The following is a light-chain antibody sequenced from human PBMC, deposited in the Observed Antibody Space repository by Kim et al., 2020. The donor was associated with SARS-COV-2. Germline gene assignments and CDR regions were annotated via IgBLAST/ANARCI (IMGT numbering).Light chain of an antibody. V-gene: IGKV3-20*01. Sequence: SPGEIASLSCRASQSISGNYVAWYQQKPGQAPRLLIHSASSRATGIPDRFSGSGSGTDFTLTISRLEPEDFAVYYCQQYGSSPLTFGGGTKVDIK. J-gene: IGKJ4*01. CDR3: QQYGSSPLT. CDR2: SAS. CDR1: QSISGNY.